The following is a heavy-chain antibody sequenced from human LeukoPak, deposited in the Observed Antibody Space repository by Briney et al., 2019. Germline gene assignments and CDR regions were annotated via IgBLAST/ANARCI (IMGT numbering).Heavy chain of an antibody. Sequence: PGGPLRLSCAASGFTFSTYAMSWVRQAPGKGLEWVSAIIGSGRRTYYADSVKGRFTISRDNSKNTLYLQMNSLRAEDTAIYYCAKGRTSQGYFDYWGQGTLVTVSS. D-gene: IGHD2-2*01. J-gene: IGHJ4*02. CDR1: GFTFSTYA. V-gene: IGHV3-23*01. CDR2: IIGSGRRT. CDR3: AKGRTSQGYFDY.